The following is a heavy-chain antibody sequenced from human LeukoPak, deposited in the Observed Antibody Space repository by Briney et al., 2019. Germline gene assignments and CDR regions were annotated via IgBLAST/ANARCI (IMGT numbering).Heavy chain of an antibody. V-gene: IGHV1-18*01. CDR1: GYTFTSYG. Sequence: ASVKVSCKASGYTFTSYGISWVRQAPGQGLEWMGWISAYNGNTNYAQKPQGRVTMTTDTSTSTAYMELRSLRSDDTAVYYCARDLGPVTMVRGVTPRNWFDPWGQGTLVTVSS. J-gene: IGHJ5*02. CDR2: ISAYNGNT. D-gene: IGHD3-10*01. CDR3: ARDLGPVTMVRGVTPRNWFDP.